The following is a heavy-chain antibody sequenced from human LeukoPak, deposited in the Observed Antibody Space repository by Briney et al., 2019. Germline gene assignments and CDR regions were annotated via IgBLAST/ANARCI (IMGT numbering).Heavy chain of an antibody. CDR2: IYYSGST. J-gene: IGHJ4*02. CDR1: GGSISGYY. Sequence: SETLSLTCTVSGGSISGYYYNWIRQPPGKGLEWIGYIYYSGSTNSNPSLKSRVTMSVDTSKNQFSLKLSSVTAEGTAVYYCARAVGATRPDYWGQGTLVTVSS. D-gene: IGHD1-26*01. V-gene: IGHV4-59*08. CDR3: ARAVGATRPDY.